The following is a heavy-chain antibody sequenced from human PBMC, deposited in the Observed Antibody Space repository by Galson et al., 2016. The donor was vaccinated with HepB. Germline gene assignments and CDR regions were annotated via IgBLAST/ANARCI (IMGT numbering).Heavy chain of an antibody. D-gene: IGHD7-27*01. CDR1: GDIVSSNSAG. CDR2: TYYRSNWHN. CDR3: ARSYLLGRGFGW. J-gene: IGHJ4*02. Sequence: CAISGDIVSSNSAGWYWIRQTPSRGLECLGRTYYRSNWHNDYAESVKSRITINPDTSKNQFSLHPNSVTPEDTAVYYCARSYLLGRGFGWWGQGTLVTVSS. V-gene: IGHV6-1*01.